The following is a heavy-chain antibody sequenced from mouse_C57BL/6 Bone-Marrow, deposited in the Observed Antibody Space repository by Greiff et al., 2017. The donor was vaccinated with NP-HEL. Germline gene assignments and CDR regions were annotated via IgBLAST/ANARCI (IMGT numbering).Heavy chain of an antibody. Sequence: VQLQQSGSELRSPGSSVKLSCKDFDSEVFPIAYMSWVRQKPGHGFECIGVILPSIGRTIYGEMFEDKATLDADTLSNTAYLELNSLTSEDSAIYYCARPDSNYWFAYWGQGTLVTVSA. CDR1: DSEVFPIAY. D-gene: IGHD2-5*01. CDR2: ILPSIGRT. J-gene: IGHJ3*01. CDR3: ARPDSNYWFAY. V-gene: IGHV15-2*01.